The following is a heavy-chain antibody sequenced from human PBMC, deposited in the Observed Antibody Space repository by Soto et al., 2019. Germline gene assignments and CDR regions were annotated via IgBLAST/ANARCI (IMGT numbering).Heavy chain of an antibody. CDR3: ARQGAAGGNYYYYGMDV. CDR2: IDPSDSYT. J-gene: IGHJ6*02. Sequence: GESLKISCNGSGYSFTSYWISWVRQMPGKGLEWMGRIDPSDSYTNYSPSFQGHVTISADKSISTAYLQWSSLKASDTAMFHCARQGAAGGNYYYYGMDVWGQGTTVTVSS. CDR1: GYSFTSYW. D-gene: IGHD6-13*01. V-gene: IGHV5-10-1*01.